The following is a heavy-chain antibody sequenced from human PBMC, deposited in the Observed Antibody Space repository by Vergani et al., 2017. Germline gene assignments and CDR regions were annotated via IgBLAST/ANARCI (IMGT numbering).Heavy chain of an antibody. J-gene: IGHJ3*02. CDR2: ISTDASTT. CDR1: GFTSSTYS. D-gene: IGHD3-22*01. CDR3: AREPLRTYDSSGYYFHDAFDI. V-gene: IGHV3-48*01. Sequence: EVQLVESGGGLVQPGGSLRLSCVGSGFTSSTYSMNWVRQAPGKGLEWVSYISTDASTTYYGDSVKGRFTISRDNAKNSLYLQMNSLRAEDTAVYFCAREPLRTYDSSGYYFHDAFDIWGQGTMVTVSS.